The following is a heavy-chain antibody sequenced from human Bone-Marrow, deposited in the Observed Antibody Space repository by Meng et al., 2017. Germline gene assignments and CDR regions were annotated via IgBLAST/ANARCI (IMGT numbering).Heavy chain of an antibody. J-gene: IGHJ4*02. Sequence: EGHLVESGGGLVQPGGSLSLSFAACGFTFSSYDMHWVRQATGKGLEWVSAIGTAGDTYYPGSVKGQFTISRDNSKNTLYLQMNSLRAEDTAVYYCARAYGSGWYGYWGQGTLVTVSS. CDR2: IGTAGDT. CDR1: GFTFSSYD. CDR3: ARAYGSGWYGY. V-gene: IGHV3-13*03. D-gene: IGHD6-19*01.